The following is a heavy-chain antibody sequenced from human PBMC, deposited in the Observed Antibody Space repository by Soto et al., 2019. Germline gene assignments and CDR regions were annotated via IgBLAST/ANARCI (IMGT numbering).Heavy chain of an antibody. CDR1: GFTFSSYG. J-gene: IGHJ4*02. CDR2: ISYDGSNK. D-gene: IGHD1-26*01. V-gene: IGHV3-30*18. CDR3: AKDHNSGSLDY. Sequence: PGGSLRLSXAASGFTFSSYGMHWVRQAPGKGLEWVAVISYDGSNKYYADSVKGRFTISRDNSKNTLYLQMNSLRAEDTAVYYCAKDHNSGSLDYWGQGTLVTVSS.